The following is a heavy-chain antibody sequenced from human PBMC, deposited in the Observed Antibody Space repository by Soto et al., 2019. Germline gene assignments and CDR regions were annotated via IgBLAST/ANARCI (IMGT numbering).Heavy chain of an antibody. J-gene: IGHJ3*02. CDR1: GFSISGGYY. CDR2: MYHNGNS. Sequence: SETLSLTCAVSGFSISGGYYWGWIRQPPGKGLEWVAIMYHNGNSYYNPSLKSRVTISLDTSKTHFSLKLSSVTAAETAVYFCARGEAIDGKTGDAFDIWGQGTMVTVSS. CDR3: ARGEAIDGKTGDAFDI. D-gene: IGHD2-15*01. V-gene: IGHV4-38-2*01.